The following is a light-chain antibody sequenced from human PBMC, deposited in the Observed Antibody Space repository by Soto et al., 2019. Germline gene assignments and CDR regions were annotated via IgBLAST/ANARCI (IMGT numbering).Light chain of an antibody. V-gene: IGLV2-14*01. Sequence: QSALTQSASVSGSPGQSITFSCTGTSSDIGGYKFVSWYQQHPGKAPKLIIYEVNNRPSGISNRFSGSKSGNTASLTISGLQAEDEADYYCSSYISTNTLGFGGGTKLTVL. CDR1: SSDIGGYKF. CDR3: SSYISTNTLG. CDR2: EVN. J-gene: IGLJ3*02.